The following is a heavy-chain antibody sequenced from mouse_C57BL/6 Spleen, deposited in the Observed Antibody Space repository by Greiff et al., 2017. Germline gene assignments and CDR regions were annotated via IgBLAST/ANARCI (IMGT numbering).Heavy chain of an antibody. V-gene: IGHV1-15*01. CDR3: TRGTTVDY. CDR1: GYTFTDYE. J-gene: IGHJ2*01. D-gene: IGHD1-1*01. Sequence: VQLQQSGAELVRPGASVTLSCKASGYTFTDYEMHWVKQTPVHGLEWIGAIDPETGGTAYNQKFKGKATLTADKSSSTAYMELRSLTSEDSAVYYCTRGTTVDYWGQGTTLTVSS. CDR2: IDPETGGT.